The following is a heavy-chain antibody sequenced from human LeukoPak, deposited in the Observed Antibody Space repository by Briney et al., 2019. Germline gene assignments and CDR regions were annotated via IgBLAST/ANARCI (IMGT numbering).Heavy chain of an antibody. CDR1: GFTFSSYA. V-gene: IGHV3-30-3*01. J-gene: IGHJ4*02. Sequence: GGSLRLSCAASGFTFSSYAMHWVRQAPGKGLEWVAVISYDGSNKYYADSVKGRFTISRDNSKNTLYLQMNSLRAEDTAVYYCARVNLYDSSGYYPIFDYWGQGTLVTVSS. CDR2: ISYDGSNK. CDR3: ARVNLYDSSGYYPIFDY. D-gene: IGHD3-22*01.